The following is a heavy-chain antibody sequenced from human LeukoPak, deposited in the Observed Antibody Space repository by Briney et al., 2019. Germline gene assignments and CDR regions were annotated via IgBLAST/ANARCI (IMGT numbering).Heavy chain of an antibody. J-gene: IGHJ6*02. CDR2: IWYDGSNK. CDR1: GFTFSSYG. D-gene: IGHD6-13*01. V-gene: IGHV3-33*06. Sequence: SGGSLRLSCAASGFTFSSYGMHWVRQAPGKGLEWVAVIWYDGSNKYYADSVKGRFTISRDNSKNTLYLQMNSLRAEDTAVYYCAKVWVQGSWLWSGSYGMDVWGQGTTVTVSS. CDR3: AKVWVQGSWLWSGSYGMDV.